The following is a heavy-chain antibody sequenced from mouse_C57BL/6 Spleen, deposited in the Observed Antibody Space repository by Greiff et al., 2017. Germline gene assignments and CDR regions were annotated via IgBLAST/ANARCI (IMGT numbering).Heavy chain of an antibody. J-gene: IGHJ2*01. CDR3: TTPLCDGYFDY. D-gene: IGHD2-3*01. V-gene: IGHV1-7*01. CDR1: GYTFTSYW. Sequence: VQLQESGAELAKPGASVKLSCKASGYTFTSYWMHWVKQRPGQGLEWIGYINPSSGYTKYNQKFKGKATLTADKSSSTAYMQLCSPTYEDSAVCYCTTPLCDGYFDYWGQGTTLTVSS. CDR2: INPSSGYT.